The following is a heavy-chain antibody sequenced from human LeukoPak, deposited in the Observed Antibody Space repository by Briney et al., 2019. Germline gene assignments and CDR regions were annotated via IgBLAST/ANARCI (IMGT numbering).Heavy chain of an antibody. Sequence: EGSLRLSCAASGFTVSSNYMSWVRQAPGKGLEWVSVIYSGGSTYYADSVKGRFTISRDNSKNTLYLQMNSLRAEDTAVYYCASTNFATLSSWSLWGQGTLVTVSS. J-gene: IGHJ4*02. V-gene: IGHV3-66*01. CDR1: GFTVSSNY. CDR2: IYSGGST. D-gene: IGHD6-13*01. CDR3: ASTNFATLSSWSL.